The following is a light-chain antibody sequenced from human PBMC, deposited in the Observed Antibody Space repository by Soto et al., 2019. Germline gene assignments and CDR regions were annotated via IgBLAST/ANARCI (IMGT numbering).Light chain of an antibody. CDR2: KAS. V-gene: IGKV1-5*03. CDR3: QQYNSYWEYT. J-gene: IGKJ2*01. CDR1: QNINNW. Sequence: DIQMTQSPSTLPASVGDRVTITCRASQNINNWLAWYQQKPGKGPSLLIYKASNLESGVPSRFSGSGSGTEFTLTISSLQPDDFATYYCQQYNSYWEYTFGQGTKLEIK.